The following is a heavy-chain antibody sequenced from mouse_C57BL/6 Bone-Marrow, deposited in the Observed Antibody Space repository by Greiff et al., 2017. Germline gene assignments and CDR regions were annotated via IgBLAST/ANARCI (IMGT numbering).Heavy chain of an antibody. D-gene: IGHD2-5*01. CDR1: GFTFSSYT. CDR2: ISGGGGNT. CDR3: ARHEYSNYVLFAY. Sequence: EVQLVESGGGLVKPGGSLKLSCAASGFTFSSYTMSWVRQTPEKRLEWVATISGGGGNTSYPDSVKGRFTISRDNAKNTLYLQMSSLRSEDTALYYCARHEYSNYVLFAYWGQGTLVTVSA. J-gene: IGHJ3*01. V-gene: IGHV5-9*01.